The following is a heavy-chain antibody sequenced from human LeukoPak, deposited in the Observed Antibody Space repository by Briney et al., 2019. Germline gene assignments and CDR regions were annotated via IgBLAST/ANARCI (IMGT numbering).Heavy chain of an antibody. CDR1: GFTVSSNY. J-gene: IGHJ4*02. CDR2: IYSAGST. CDR3: ARDLSFDY. Sequence: GGSLRLSCAASGFTVSSNYMSWVRQAPGKGLEWVSAIYSAGSTYYADSVKGRFTISRDNSKNTLYLQMNSLRAEDTAVYYCARDLSFDYWGQGTLVTVSS. D-gene: IGHD3-16*02. V-gene: IGHV3-53*01.